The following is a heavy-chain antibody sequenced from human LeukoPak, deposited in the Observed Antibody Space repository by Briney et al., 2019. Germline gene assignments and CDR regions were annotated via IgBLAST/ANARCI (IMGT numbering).Heavy chain of an antibody. CDR2: ISVLDGGT. J-gene: IGHJ5*02. D-gene: IGHD2-8*02. CDR1: GFTVSHYC. Sequence: GGSLRLSCAASGFTVSHYCMSWVRQAPGKGLEWVATISVLDGGTYYADSVKGRFTISRDNSKRTLYLQMNSLRPEDTALYYCAKKTCTSANCDRGWFDHWGQGTLVTVSS. V-gene: IGHV3-23*01. CDR3: AKKTCTSANCDRGWFDH.